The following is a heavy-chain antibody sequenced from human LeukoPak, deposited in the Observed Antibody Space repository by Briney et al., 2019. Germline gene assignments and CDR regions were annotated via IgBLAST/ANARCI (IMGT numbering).Heavy chain of an antibody. CDR2: IQQDGGEK. Sequence: PGGSLRLSCADSGFTFSIYWMNWVRQAPGKGLEWVSHIQQDGGEKYYVDSVKGRFTISRDNAKNSLFLQMNSLRAEDTAVYYCARDANYGDYDPVIYYMDVWGKGTTVTVSS. V-gene: IGHV3-7*01. J-gene: IGHJ6*03. CDR1: GFTFSIYW. CDR3: ARDANYGDYDPVIYYMDV. D-gene: IGHD4-17*01.